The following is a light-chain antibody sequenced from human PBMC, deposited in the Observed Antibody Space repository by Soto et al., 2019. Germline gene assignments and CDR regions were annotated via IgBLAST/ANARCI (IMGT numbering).Light chain of an antibody. J-gene: IGLJ2*01. CDR2: EVS. Sequence: QSALTQPASVSGSPGQSITISCTGTSSDVGGYNYVSWYQQHPGKAPKLMIYEVSNRPSGVSNRFSGSKSGNTASLTISGLLEEDEADYYCSSYTSSSTLVVFGGGTQLTVL. CDR3: SSYTSSSTLVV. V-gene: IGLV2-14*01. CDR1: SSDVGGYNY.